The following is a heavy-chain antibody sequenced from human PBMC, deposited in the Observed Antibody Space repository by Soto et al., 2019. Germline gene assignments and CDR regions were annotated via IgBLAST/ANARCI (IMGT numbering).Heavy chain of an antibody. CDR3: ARDAYGDYDY. CDR1: GYTFTNYG. CDR2: ISTYNGNT. D-gene: IGHD4-17*01. J-gene: IGHJ4*02. Sequence: ASVKVSCKASGYTFTNYGISWVRQAPGQGPEWMGWISTYNGNTHYGQKFQGRVTMITDTSTSTVYMELTSLRSDDTAVYYCARDAYGDYDYWGQGTLVTVSS. V-gene: IGHV1-18*01.